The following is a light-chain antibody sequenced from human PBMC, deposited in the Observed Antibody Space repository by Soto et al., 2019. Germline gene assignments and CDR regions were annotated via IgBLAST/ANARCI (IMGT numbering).Light chain of an antibody. CDR2: EGT. J-gene: IGLJ2*01. Sequence: QSALTQPASVSGSPGQSITISCTGTSSDVGSYNFVSWFQQHPGKVPKLIIYEGTERPSGVSHRFSASKSGNTASLTISGLQPEDEADYYCCSYAGPSTIFGGGTKLTVL. CDR3: CSYAGPSTI. CDR1: SSDVGSYNF. V-gene: IGLV2-23*01.